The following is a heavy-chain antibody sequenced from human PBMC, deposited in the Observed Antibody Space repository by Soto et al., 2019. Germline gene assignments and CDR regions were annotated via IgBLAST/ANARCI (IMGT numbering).Heavy chain of an antibody. CDR3: ARVGTYANYYYGMDV. V-gene: IGHV4-39*07. D-gene: IGHD2-8*01. J-gene: IGHJ6*02. CDR1: GGSISSSSYY. CDR2: IYYSGST. Sequence: SETLSLTCTVSGGSISSSSYYWGWIRQPPGKGPEWIGSIYYSGSTYYNPSLKSRVTISVDTSKNQFSLKLSSVTAADTAVYYCARVGTYANYYYGMDVWGQGTTVTVSS.